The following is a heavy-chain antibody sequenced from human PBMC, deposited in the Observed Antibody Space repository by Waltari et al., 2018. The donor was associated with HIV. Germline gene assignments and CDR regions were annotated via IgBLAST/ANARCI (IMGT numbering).Heavy chain of an antibody. CDR3: ARGVYYDILTGPIMGYFDY. CDR2: IIPIFNTR. V-gene: IGHV1-69*01. D-gene: IGHD3-9*01. Sequence: QVQLVQSGAEVKKPGSSVKVSCKASGGTFNNYAFFWVRQAPGQGLEWMGGIIPIFNTRNYAQKFQGRVTITADESTSTAYMELSSLRSEDTAVYYCARGVYYDILTGPIMGYFDYWGQGTLVTVSS. CDR1: GGTFNNYA. J-gene: IGHJ4*02.